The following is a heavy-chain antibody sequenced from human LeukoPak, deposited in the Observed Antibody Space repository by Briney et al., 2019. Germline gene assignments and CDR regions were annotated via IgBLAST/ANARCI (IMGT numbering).Heavy chain of an antibody. CDR3: ARVSYNTLTGYSYYFDY. CDR2: ISGSGSTI. Sequence: PGGSLRLSCAASGFTFSSFEMNWVRQAPGKGLEWVSFISGSGSTIFYADSVKGRFTISRDNAKNSLYLQMNSLRAEDTAIYYCARVSYNTLTGYSYYFDYWGQGTLVTVSS. D-gene: IGHD3-9*01. V-gene: IGHV3-48*03. CDR1: GFTFSSFE. J-gene: IGHJ4*02.